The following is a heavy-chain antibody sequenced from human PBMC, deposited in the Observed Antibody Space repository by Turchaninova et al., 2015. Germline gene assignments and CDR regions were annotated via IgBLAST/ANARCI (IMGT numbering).Heavy chain of an antibody. V-gene: IGHV5-51*01. CDR1: GYTFTSYW. CDR3: ARQNLGFCFDY. Sequence: VXXVPSGXEVXXXGEXXXISCKASGYTFTSYWIGLGIQMPGKVLEWMGIIFPGDSHTRYSPSVQGQVTISADKSISTAYLQWSSLKASDTAMYYCARQNLGFCFDYWGQGTLVTVSS. J-gene: IGHJ4*02. D-gene: IGHD3-16*01. CDR2: IFPGDSHT.